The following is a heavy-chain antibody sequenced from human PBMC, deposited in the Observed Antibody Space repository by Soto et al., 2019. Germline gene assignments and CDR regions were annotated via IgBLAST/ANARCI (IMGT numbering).Heavy chain of an antibody. CDR1: GYSFAGNP. V-gene: IGHV1-2*02. D-gene: IGHD2-15*01. CDR3: VRSIIYFSGDSCYSVGYFDY. Sequence: VASVKVSCKASGYSFAGNPMHWVRQAPGQGLEWMGWINPNNGNTNYAQKLQGRVAMTTDTSVSTAYMDLNSLKSDDTAVYYCVRSIIYFSGDSCYSVGYFDYWGQGTLVTVSS. J-gene: IGHJ4*02. CDR2: INPNNGNT.